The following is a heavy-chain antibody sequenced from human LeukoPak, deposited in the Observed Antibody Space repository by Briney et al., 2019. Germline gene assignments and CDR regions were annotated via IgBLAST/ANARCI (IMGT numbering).Heavy chain of an antibody. Sequence: GASVKVSCKASGYTFTSYYMHWVRQAPGQGLEWMGWISAYNGNTNYAQKLQGRVTMTTDTSTSTAYMELRSLRSDDTAVYYCARDRRHGYCTNGVCSSEGYWGQGTLVTVSS. J-gene: IGHJ4*02. CDR2: ISAYNGNT. V-gene: IGHV1-18*04. D-gene: IGHD2-8*01. CDR3: ARDRRHGYCTNGVCSSEGY. CDR1: GYTFTSYY.